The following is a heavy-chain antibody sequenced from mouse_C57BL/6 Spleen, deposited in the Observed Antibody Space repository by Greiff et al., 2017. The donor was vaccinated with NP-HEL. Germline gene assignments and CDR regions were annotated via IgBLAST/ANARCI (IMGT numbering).Heavy chain of an antibody. J-gene: IGHJ2*01. V-gene: IGHV1-64*01. D-gene: IGHD1-1*01. CDR3: ARYITTVVAHFDY. CDR1: GYTFTSYW. CDR2: IHPNSGST. Sequence: VKLQQPGAELVKPGASVKLSCKASGYTFTSYWMHWVKQRPGQGLEWIGMIHPNSGSTNYNEKFKSKATLTVDKSSSTAYMQLSSLTSEDSAVYYCARYITTVVAHFDYWGQGTTLTVSS.